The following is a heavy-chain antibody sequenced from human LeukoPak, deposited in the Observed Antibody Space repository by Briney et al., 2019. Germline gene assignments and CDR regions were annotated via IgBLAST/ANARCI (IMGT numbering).Heavy chain of an antibody. V-gene: IGHV3-7*03. Sequence: PGGSLRLSCAASGFTFSSYWMSWVRQAPGKGLEWVANIKQDVTEKYFVDSVKGRFTISRDNAKNSLYLQMNSLRAEDTAVYYCAKLSPYGGIAYWGQGTLVTVSS. D-gene: IGHD4-23*01. CDR3: AKLSPYGGIAY. J-gene: IGHJ4*02. CDR1: GFTFSSYW. CDR2: IKQDVTEK.